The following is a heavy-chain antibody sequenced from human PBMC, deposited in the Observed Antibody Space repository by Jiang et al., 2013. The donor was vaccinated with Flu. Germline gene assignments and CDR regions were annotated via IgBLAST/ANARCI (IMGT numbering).Heavy chain of an antibody. CDR2: ISTNGVTP. CDR3: ARDLMGTQQLGYYSYGLGV. D-gene: IGHD1-1*01. V-gene: IGHV3-64*01. Sequence: QLLESGGGLVQPGGSLSISCAASGFIFSNYVMHWVRQAPGKGLEYVATISTNGVTPYYANSVKGRFTISRDNSKNTVYLQMGSLTDEDMGVYYCARDLMGTQQLGYYSYGLGVWGQGTTVTVSS. J-gene: IGHJ6*02. CDR1: GFIFSNYV.